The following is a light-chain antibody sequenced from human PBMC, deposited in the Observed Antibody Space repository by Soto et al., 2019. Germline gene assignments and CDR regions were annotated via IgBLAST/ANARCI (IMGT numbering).Light chain of an antibody. Sequence: DIQMTQSPSTLSASVGDRVTITCRASQRISNWLAWYRLKPGKAPKLLIYDASTLETGVPSRFSGSGSGTEFTLTISSLQPDDIATYSCQQWNSPWTFGQGTKVDIK. V-gene: IGKV1-5*01. CDR2: DAS. J-gene: IGKJ1*01. CDR3: QQWNSPWT. CDR1: QRISNW.